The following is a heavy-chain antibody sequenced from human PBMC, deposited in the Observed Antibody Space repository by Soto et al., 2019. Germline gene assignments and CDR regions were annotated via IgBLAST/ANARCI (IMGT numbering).Heavy chain of an antibody. CDR3: ARDRIPAAPQYYYYGMDV. Sequence: PSETLSLTCTVSGGSISSGGYYWSWIRQHPGKGLGWIGYIYYSGSTYYNPSLKSRVTISVDTSKNQFSLKLSSVTAADTAVYYCARDRIPAAPQYYYYGMDVWGQGTTVTVSS. J-gene: IGHJ6*02. D-gene: IGHD2-2*01. CDR1: GGSISSGGYY. V-gene: IGHV4-31*03. CDR2: IYYSGST.